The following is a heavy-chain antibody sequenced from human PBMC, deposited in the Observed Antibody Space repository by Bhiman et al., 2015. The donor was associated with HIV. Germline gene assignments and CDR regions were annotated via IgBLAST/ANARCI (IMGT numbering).Heavy chain of an antibody. CDR1: GFTFXDYY. CDR2: ISSSGGTT. CDR3: ARRGYSGYEAHFDY. V-gene: IGHV3-11*04. Sequence: QVQLVESGGDLVKPGGSLRLSCAASGFTFXDYYMSWIRQAPGKGLEWVSYISSSGGTTYYVDSVKGRFTISRDNAKNSLYLQMNSLRAEDTAVYYCARRGYSGYEAHFDYWGQGTLVTVSS. J-gene: IGHJ4*02. D-gene: IGHD5-12*01.